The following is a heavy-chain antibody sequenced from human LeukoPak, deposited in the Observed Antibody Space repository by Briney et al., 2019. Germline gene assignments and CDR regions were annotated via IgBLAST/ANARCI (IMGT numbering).Heavy chain of an antibody. Sequence: ASVKVSCKASGYTFTSYGISWVRQAPGQGLEWMGWISGYNGNTNYAQKLQGRVTMTTDTSTTTAYMELRGLRSDDTAVYYCARPRVAGSFDYWGQGTLVTVSS. D-gene: IGHD6-19*01. CDR2: ISGYNGNT. V-gene: IGHV1-18*01. J-gene: IGHJ4*02. CDR1: GYTFTSYG. CDR3: ARPRVAGSFDY.